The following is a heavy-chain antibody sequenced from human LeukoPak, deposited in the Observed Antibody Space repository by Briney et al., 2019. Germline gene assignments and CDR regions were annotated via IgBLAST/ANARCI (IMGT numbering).Heavy chain of an antibody. Sequence: ASVKVSCKASGGTFSSYAISWVRQAPGQGLEWMGIINPSGGSTSYAQKFQGRVTMTRDTSTSTAYMELSSLRSEDTAVYYCARGSEQWELLWYWGQGTLVTVSS. CDR2: INPSGGST. CDR3: ARGSEQWELLWY. J-gene: IGHJ4*02. CDR1: GGTFSSYA. V-gene: IGHV1-46*01. D-gene: IGHD1-26*01.